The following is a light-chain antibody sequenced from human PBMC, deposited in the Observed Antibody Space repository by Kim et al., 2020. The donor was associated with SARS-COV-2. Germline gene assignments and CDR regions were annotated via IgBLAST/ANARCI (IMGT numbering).Light chain of an antibody. CDR3: QKNNSAPWT. V-gene: IGKV1-17*01. CDR2: GAS. J-gene: IGKJ1*01. CDR1: QDIRND. Sequence: DIQMTQSPSSLSASVGDRVTITCRSSQDIRNDLGWYQQNPGRAPKRLIYGASSLQSGVPSRFSGGGSGTEITLTISSLQTEDFATYYSQKNNSAPWTFGEGSKG.